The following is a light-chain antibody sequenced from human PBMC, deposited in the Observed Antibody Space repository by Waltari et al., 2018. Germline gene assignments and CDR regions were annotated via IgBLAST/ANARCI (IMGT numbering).Light chain of an antibody. CDR2: EDN. V-gene: IGLV6-57*04. CDR1: SGSIASNY. J-gene: IGLJ3*02. CDR3: QSYDGNNWV. Sequence: NFMLTQPHSVSESPGKTVTIPCTRSSGSIASNYVQWYQQRPGSAPTTVIYEDNQRPSGVPDRFSGSIDRSSNSASLTISGLKTEDEADYYCQSYDGNNWVFGGGTKLTVL.